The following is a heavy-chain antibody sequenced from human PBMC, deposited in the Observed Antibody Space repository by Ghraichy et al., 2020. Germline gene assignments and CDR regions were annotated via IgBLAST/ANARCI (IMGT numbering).Heavy chain of an antibody. D-gene: IGHD7-27*01. CDR3: ARLGMDV. Sequence: ASVKVSCKASGYTFTGYTMHWVRHAPGQGLEWMGWINPNSGGTNYAQKFEGRVTMTRDKSISTVYMELIRLTSDDTAVYYCARLGMDVWGQGTTVTVSS. V-gene: IGHV1-2*02. J-gene: IGHJ6*02. CDR2: INPNSGGT. CDR1: GYTFTGYT.